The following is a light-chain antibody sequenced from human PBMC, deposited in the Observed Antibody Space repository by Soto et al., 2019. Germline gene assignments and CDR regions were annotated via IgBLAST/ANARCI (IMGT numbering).Light chain of an antibody. CDR2: GAS. CDR3: QQYNNWPLT. Sequence: EIVMTQSPATLSVSPGERATLSCRASQSVSSNLAWYQQKPGQAPRLLIYGASTRATGIPARFSGSGSGTEFTLTLSSLQSEDFAVYYCQQYNNWPLTFGPGPKVDIK. CDR1: QSVSSN. V-gene: IGKV3-15*01. J-gene: IGKJ3*01.